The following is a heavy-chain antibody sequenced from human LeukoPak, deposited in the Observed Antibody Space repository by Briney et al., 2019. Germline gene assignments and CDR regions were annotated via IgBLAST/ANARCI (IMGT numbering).Heavy chain of an antibody. J-gene: IGHJ5*02. CDR2: LISDGSYT. Sequence: GGSLRLSCAASEFTFSRYWMHWVRQAPGKGLVWVARLISDGSYTYYADSVKGRFTISRDNSKNTRYLQMNSLRAEDTAVYYCAKDLTMIVPTNWFDPWGQGTLVTVSS. CDR3: AKDLTMIVPTNWFDP. V-gene: IGHV3-74*01. D-gene: IGHD3-22*01. CDR1: EFTFSRYW.